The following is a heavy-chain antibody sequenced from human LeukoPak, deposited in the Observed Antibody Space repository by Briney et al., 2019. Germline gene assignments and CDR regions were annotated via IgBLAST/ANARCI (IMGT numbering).Heavy chain of an antibody. D-gene: IGHD5-18*01. CDR1: AFTFSNFG. Sequence: GGTLRLSCAASAFTFSNFGMTWVRQAPGKGLEWVSAISGSGDSTYYADSVKGRFTVSRDNSRNTLYLQMSSLRAADTAVYYCAKVQSSVWVQTFDYWGQGTRVTVSS. V-gene: IGHV3-23*01. CDR2: ISGSGDST. J-gene: IGHJ4*02. CDR3: AKVQSSVWVQTFDY.